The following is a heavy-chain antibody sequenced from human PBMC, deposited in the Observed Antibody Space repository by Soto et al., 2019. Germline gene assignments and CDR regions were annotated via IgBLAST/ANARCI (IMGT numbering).Heavy chain of an antibody. CDR2: IYYSGST. CDR1: GGSVSTGVHY. D-gene: IGHD6-13*01. CDR3: ARGYYTSWYWFDR. Sequence: QVHLQESGPGLVKPSETLSLTCTVSVSGGSVSTGVHYWSWIRQPPGKGLEWIGYIYYSGSTNYNPSLKSRVTISVDTSKNQFSLKLTSVTAADAAVYYCARGYYTSWYWFDRWGRGTLVTVSS. V-gene: IGHV4-61*08. J-gene: IGHJ2*01.